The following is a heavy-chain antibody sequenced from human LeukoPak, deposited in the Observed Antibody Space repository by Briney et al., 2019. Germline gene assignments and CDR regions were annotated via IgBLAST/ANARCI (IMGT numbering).Heavy chain of an antibody. CDR2: INSDGSST. CDR1: GFTFSSYW. J-gene: IGHJ6*02. CDR3: CEGYYYYDADV. Sequence: GGSLRLSCAASGFTFSSYWMHWVRQAPGKGLVWVSRINSDGSSTSYADSVKGRFTISRDNAKNTLYLQMNSLRAEDTAVYYCCEGYYYYDADVWGQGTTVTVSS. V-gene: IGHV3-74*01.